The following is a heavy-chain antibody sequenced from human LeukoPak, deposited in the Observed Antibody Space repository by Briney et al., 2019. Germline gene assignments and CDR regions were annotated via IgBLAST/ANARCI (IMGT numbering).Heavy chain of an antibody. V-gene: IGHV3-74*01. Sequence: GGSLRLSCAASGFTFSSYWMHWVRQGPGKGLVWVSRIKSDGSSTSYADSVKGRFTISRDNSENTLYLQMKSLRAEDTAVYYCARGDGCNFFDYWGQGTLVTVSS. J-gene: IGHJ4*02. CDR1: GFTFSSYW. CDR3: ARGDGCNFFDY. CDR2: IKSDGSST. D-gene: IGHD5-24*01.